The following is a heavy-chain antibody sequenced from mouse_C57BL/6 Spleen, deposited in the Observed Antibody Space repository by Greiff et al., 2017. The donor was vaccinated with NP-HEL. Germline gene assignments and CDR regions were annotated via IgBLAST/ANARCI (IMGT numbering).Heavy chain of an antibody. J-gene: IGHJ2*01. CDR3: ARDGSSFLFDY. Sequence: VKLMESGAELARPGASVKLSCKASGYTFTSYGISWVKQRTGQGLEWIGEIYPRSGNTYYNEKFKGKATLTADKSSSTAYMELRSLTSEDSAVYFCARDGSSFLFDYWGQGTTLTVSS. CDR1: GYTFTSYG. V-gene: IGHV1-81*01. CDR2: IYPRSGNT. D-gene: IGHD1-1*01.